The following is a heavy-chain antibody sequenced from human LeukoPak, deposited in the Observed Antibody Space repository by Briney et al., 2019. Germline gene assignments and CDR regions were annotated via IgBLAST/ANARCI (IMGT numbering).Heavy chain of an antibody. CDR3: ATSVPGGPIDY. D-gene: IGHD1-14*01. J-gene: IGHJ4*02. V-gene: IGHV3-13*01. CDR1: GFTFSSCD. Sequence: GGSLRLSCAASGFTFSSCDMHWVRQATGKGLEWVSAIGTAGDTFYPGSVKGRFTISREKAKNSLYLQMNSLRVGDTAVYYCATSVPGGPIDYWGQGTLVTVSS. CDR2: IGTAGDT.